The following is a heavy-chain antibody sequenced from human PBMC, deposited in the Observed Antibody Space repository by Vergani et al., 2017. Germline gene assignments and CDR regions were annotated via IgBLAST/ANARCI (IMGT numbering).Heavy chain of an antibody. CDR1: GFSLSTAGVG. CDR3: AHVWFGEVFFDY. D-gene: IGHD3-10*01. J-gene: IGHJ4*02. CDR2: IYWNDDK. V-gene: IGHV2-5*01. Sequence: QITLKESGPALVKPTQTLTLTCTFSGFSLSTAGVGVGWSRQPPGKALEWLALIYWNDDKRYSPSLKSRLTITTDTSKNHVVLTMTNMDPVDTATYYCAHVWFGEVFFDYWGQGTLVTVSS.